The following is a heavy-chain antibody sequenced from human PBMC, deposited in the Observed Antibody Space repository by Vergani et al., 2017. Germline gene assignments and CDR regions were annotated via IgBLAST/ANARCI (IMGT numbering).Heavy chain of an antibody. CDR2: ISGSGGST. J-gene: IGHJ4*02. CDR1: GFTFSSYA. CDR3: AKAPGVYYDYVGGSYRPGYFDY. Sequence: EVQLLESGGGLVQPGGSLRLSCAASGFTFSSYAMSWVRQAPGKGLEWVSAISGSGGSTYYADSVKGRFTISRDNSKNTLYLQMNSLRAEDTAVYYCAKAPGVYYDYVGGSYRPGYFDYWGQGTLVTVSS. V-gene: IGHV3-23*01. D-gene: IGHD3-16*02.